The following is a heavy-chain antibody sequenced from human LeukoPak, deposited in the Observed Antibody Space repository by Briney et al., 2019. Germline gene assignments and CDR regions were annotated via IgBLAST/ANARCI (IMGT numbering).Heavy chain of an antibody. J-gene: IGHJ5*02. CDR3: ARVVVVANPEFDP. CDR1: GYSFTNYW. Sequence: GESLKISCKGSGYSFTNYWIGWVRQMPGKGLGWMGIIYPGDSDTRYSPSFQGQVTISADKSISTAYLQWSSLKASDTAMYYCARVVVVANPEFDPWGQGTLVTVSS. V-gene: IGHV5-51*01. CDR2: IYPGDSDT. D-gene: IGHD2-15*01.